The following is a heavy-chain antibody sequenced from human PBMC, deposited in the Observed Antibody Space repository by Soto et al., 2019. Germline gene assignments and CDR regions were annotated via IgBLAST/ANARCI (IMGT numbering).Heavy chain of an antibody. CDR3: ARRGSGSYYDY. J-gene: IGHJ4*02. CDR1: GFTFSSYA. CDR2: ISGSGGST. Sequence: EVQLLESGGGLVQPGGSLRLSCAASGFTFSSYAMRWVRQAPGKGLEWVSAISGSGGSTYYADSVKGRFTISRDNSKNTLDLQMISLRAEDTAVYSCARRGSGSYYDYWGQGTLVTVSS. V-gene: IGHV3-23*01. D-gene: IGHD1-26*01.